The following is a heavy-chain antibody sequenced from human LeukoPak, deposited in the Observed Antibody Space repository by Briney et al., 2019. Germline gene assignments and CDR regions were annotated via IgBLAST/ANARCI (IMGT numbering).Heavy chain of an antibody. CDR2: ISGSGGST. Sequence: GGSLRLSCAASGFTFSTYAMSWVRQAPGKGLEWVSAISGSGGSTYYAYSVKGRFTISRDSSKNTLYLQMSSLRAEDTGVYYGAKGFDSWGQGTPVIGPS. J-gene: IGHJ4*02. CDR3: AKGFDS. CDR1: GFTFSTYA. V-gene: IGHV3-23*01.